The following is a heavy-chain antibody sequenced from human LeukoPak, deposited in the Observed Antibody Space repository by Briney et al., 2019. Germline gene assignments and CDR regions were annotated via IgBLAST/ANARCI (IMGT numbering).Heavy chain of an antibody. Sequence: PSETLSLTCAVYGGSFSGYYWNWIRQFPGKGLEWIGEINHSGTTNYKPSLRSRVTISIDTSKNQFSLRLTSLTAADTAVYYCARDNDSSGSIWGYWGQGTLVTVSS. D-gene: IGHD3-22*01. V-gene: IGHV4-34*01. CDR1: GGSFSGYY. J-gene: IGHJ4*02. CDR2: INHSGTT. CDR3: ARDNDSSGSIWGY.